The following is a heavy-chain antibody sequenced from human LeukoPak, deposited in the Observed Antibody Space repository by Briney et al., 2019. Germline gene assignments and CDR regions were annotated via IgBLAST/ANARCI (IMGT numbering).Heavy chain of an antibody. D-gene: IGHD1-7*01. CDR3: AGHDNWNYGGGGFDY. J-gene: IGHJ4*02. CDR2: IYYSGST. CDR1: GGSISSYY. Sequence: SETLSLTCTVSGGSISSYYWTWIRQPPGKGLEWIGYIYYSGSTNYNPSLKSRVTISVDTSKNQFSLKLSSVTAADTAVYYCAGHDNWNYGGGGFDYWGQGTLVTVSS. V-gene: IGHV4-59*08.